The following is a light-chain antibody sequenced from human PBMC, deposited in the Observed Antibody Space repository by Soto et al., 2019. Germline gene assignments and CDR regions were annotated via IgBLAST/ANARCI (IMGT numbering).Light chain of an antibody. CDR2: KAS. J-gene: IGKJ1*01. CDR1: QSISSW. CDR3: HQYSRFPRT. Sequence: DIQMTQSPSTLAASVGDRVTITCRASQSISSWLAWYQQIPGKAPKLLIYKASSLQSGVPSRFSGSGSETEFTLTFTGLQPDDFATYYCHQYSRFPRTFAQGTKAENK. V-gene: IGKV1-5*03.